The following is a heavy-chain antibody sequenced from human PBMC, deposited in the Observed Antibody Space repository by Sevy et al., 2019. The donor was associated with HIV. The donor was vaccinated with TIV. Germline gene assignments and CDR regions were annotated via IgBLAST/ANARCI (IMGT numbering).Heavy chain of an antibody. V-gene: IGHV3-23*01. CDR3: AKDSAVYCSSTSCFFLGYYDY. D-gene: IGHD2-2*01. CDR1: GFTFSSYA. Sequence: GGFLRLSCAASGFTFSSYAMSWVRQAPGKGLEWVSAISGSGGSTYYADSVKGRFTISRDNSKNRLYLQMNSLRAEDTAVYYCAKDSAVYCSSTSCFFLGYYDYWGQGTLVTVSS. CDR2: ISGSGGST. J-gene: IGHJ4*02.